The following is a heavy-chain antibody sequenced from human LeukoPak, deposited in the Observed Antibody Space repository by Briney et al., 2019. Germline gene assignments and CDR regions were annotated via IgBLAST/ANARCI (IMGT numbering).Heavy chain of an antibody. CDR1: GYTLTELS. D-gene: IGHD3-10*01. CDR2: FDPEDGET. CDR3: ATDHLWFGEDNPDDGMDV. Sequence: ASVKVSCKVSGYTLTELSMHWVRQAPGKGLEWMGGFDPEDGETIYAQKFQGRVTMTEDTSTDTAYMELSSLRSEDTAVYYCATDHLWFGEDNPDDGMDVWGQGTTVIVSS. J-gene: IGHJ6*02. V-gene: IGHV1-24*01.